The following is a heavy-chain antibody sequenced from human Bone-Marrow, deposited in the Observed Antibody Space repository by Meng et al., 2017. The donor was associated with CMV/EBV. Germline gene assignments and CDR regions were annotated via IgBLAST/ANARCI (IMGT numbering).Heavy chain of an antibody. Sequence: ASGFTFSSSAMSWVRQAPGKGLEWVSAISGSDGSTYYADSVKGRFTISRDNSKNTLYLQMNSLRAEDTAVYYCAKQIAVAGNWFDPWGQGTLVTVSS. CDR1: GFTFSSSA. CDR2: ISGSDGST. CDR3: AKQIAVAGNWFDP. D-gene: IGHD6-19*01. J-gene: IGHJ5*02. V-gene: IGHV3-23*01.